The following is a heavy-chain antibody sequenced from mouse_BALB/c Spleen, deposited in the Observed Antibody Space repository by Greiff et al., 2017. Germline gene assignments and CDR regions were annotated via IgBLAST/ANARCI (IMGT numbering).Heavy chain of an antibody. Sequence: EVQLQQSGAELVKPGASVKLSCTASGFNIKDTYMHWVKQRPEQGLEWIGRIDPAYGNTKYDPKFQGKATITADTSSNTAYLQLSSLTSEDTAVYYCARERYDVRGYYAMDDWGQGTSVTVSS. CDR3: ARERYDVRGYYAMDD. CDR2: IDPAYGNT. D-gene: IGHD2-14*01. V-gene: IGHV14-3*02. J-gene: IGHJ4*01. CDR1: GFNIKDTY.